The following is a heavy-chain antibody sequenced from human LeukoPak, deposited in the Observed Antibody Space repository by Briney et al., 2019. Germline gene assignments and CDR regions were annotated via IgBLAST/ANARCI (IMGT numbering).Heavy chain of an antibody. J-gene: IGHJ4*02. CDR1: GGTFSNYA. CDR3: ARGGEANYYDTSGYYLYYY. D-gene: IGHD3-22*01. Sequence: ASVKVSCKASGGTFSNYAISWVRQAPGQGLEWMGRIIPIFGTTNYAQKFQGRVTITTDEFTSTAYMELSSLRSEDTAVYYCARGGEANYYDTSGYYLYYYWGQGTLVTVSS. V-gene: IGHV1-69*05. CDR2: IIPIFGTT.